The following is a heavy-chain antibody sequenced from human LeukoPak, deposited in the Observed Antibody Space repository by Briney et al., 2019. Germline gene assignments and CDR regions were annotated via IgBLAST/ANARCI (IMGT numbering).Heavy chain of an antibody. CDR3: ARDTGYYGSGSYPPDAFDI. J-gene: IGHJ3*02. D-gene: IGHD3-10*01. CDR2: IYYSGST. Sequence: SETLSLTCTVSGGSISSYYWSWIRQPPGKGLEWIGYIYYSGSTNYNPSLKSRVTISVDTSKNQFSLKLSSVTAADTAVCYCARDTGYYGSGSYPPDAFDIWGQGTMVTVSS. V-gene: IGHV4-59*01. CDR1: GGSISSYY.